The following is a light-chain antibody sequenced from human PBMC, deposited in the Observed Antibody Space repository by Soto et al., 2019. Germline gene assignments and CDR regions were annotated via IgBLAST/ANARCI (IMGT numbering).Light chain of an antibody. V-gene: IGLV1-44*01. Sequence: QSVLTQPPSASGTPGQRVTISCSGSRSNIGNNIVNWYQQLPGTAPKLLIHNNHHRPSGVPDRFSGSKSATSASLVISGVQSEDEADYYCAAWDDSLNGHWVFGGGTKLTVL. CDR1: RSNIGNNI. CDR3: AAWDDSLNGHWV. J-gene: IGLJ3*02. CDR2: NNH.